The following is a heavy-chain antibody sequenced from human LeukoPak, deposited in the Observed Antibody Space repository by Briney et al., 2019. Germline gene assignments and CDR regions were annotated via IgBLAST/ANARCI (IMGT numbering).Heavy chain of an antibody. CDR3: ARGPNWNYAGY. CDR1: GYSISSGYY. CDR2: IYHSGST. V-gene: IGHV4-38-2*02. Sequence: SETLSLTCTVSGYSISSGYYWGWIRQPPGKGLEWIGSIYHSGSTYYNPSLKSRVTISVDTSKNQFSLKLSSVTAADTAVYYCARGPNWNYAGYWGQGTLVTVSS. D-gene: IGHD1-7*01. J-gene: IGHJ4*02.